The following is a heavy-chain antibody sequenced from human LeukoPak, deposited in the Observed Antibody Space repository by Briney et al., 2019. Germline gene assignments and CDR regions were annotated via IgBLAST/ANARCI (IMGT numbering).Heavy chain of an antibody. CDR2: IYHSGYT. J-gene: IGHJ3*01. V-gene: IGHV4-38-2*02. CDR1: GYSISSDCY. CDR3: ARVMVVKADVEVVLTPPDAYDV. Sequence: PSETLSLTCTVSGYSISSDCYWGWIRPPPGQGLEWIGGIYHSGYTYYYPSLKSRVTISVDTSKNQFSLTLNSVTAADTAVYYCARVMVVKADVEVVLTPPDAYDVWGQGTVVTVSS. D-gene: IGHD2-15*01.